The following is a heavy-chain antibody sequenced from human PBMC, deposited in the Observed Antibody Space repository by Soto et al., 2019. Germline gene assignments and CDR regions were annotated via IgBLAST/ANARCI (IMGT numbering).Heavy chain of an antibody. D-gene: IGHD3-10*01. CDR3: AREGFPMVRGVIRYYYYYMDV. CDR2: IYYSGST. Sequence: SETLSLTCTVSGGSISSYYWSWIRQPPGKGLEWIGYIYYSGSTYYNPSLKSRVTISVDTSKNQFSLKLSSVTAADTAVYYCAREGFPMVRGVIRYYYYYMDVWGKGTTVTVSS. CDR1: GGSISSYY. J-gene: IGHJ6*03. V-gene: IGHV4-59*12.